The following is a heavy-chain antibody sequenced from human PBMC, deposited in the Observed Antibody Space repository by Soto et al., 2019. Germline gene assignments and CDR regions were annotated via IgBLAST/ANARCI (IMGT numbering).Heavy chain of an antibody. CDR1: GFIVSSKY. Sequence: EVQMVETGGGLSQPGGSLRLSCAVSGFIVSSKYMTWVRQAPGQGLEWVSVIYTGGSTHYADSARGRFTISRDSSKNTLYLQRNSLRAEDAAVYYCTTYTGYGMDVWGQGTAVTVSS. D-gene: IGHD3-16*01. CDR3: TTYTGYGMDV. V-gene: IGHV3-53*02. J-gene: IGHJ6*02. CDR2: IYTGGST.